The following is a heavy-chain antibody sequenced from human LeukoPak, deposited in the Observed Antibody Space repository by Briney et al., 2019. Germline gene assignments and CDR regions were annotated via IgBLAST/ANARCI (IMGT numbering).Heavy chain of an antibody. Sequence: ASVKVSCKASGYTFTSYGISWVRQAPGQGLEWMGWISAYNGNTNYAQKLQGRVTMTTDTSTSTAYMELRSLRSDDTAVYYCAREKARAAAGTFAPYYYYGMDVWGQGTTVTVSS. CDR1: GYTFTSYG. V-gene: IGHV1-18*01. CDR3: AREKARAAAGTFAPYYYYGMDV. CDR2: ISAYNGNT. D-gene: IGHD6-13*01. J-gene: IGHJ6*02.